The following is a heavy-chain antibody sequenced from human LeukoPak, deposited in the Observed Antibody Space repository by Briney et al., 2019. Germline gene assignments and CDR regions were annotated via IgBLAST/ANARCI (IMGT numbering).Heavy chain of an antibody. CDR3: AREAGGWLRGAAAFDI. CDR2: IFLSGRD. Sequence: SETLSLTCTVSGGSICSSSYYWGWVRHPPGKGLEWIGSIFLSGRDHYSPPLRSRVPMPVAMSKKQFSLKLSSGTAAATAVNYCAREAGGWLRGAAAFDIWGQGTMVTVSS. D-gene: IGHD5-12*01. J-gene: IGHJ3*02. CDR1: GGSICSSSYY. V-gene: IGHV4-39*07.